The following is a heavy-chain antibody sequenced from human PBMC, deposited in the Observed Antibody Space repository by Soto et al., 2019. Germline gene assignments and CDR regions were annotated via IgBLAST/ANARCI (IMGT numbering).Heavy chain of an antibody. CDR1: GYSFTSYW. V-gene: IGHV5-10-1*01. CDR3: ARLSIEAYYYYGMDV. Sequence: GEFLKISCKGSGYSFTSYWISWVRQMPGKGLEWIGRIDPSDSYTNYSPSFQGHVTISADKSISTAYLQWSSLKASDTAMYYCARLSIEAYYYYGMDVWGQGTTVTVSS. CDR2: IDPSDSYT. J-gene: IGHJ6*02. D-gene: IGHD6-6*01.